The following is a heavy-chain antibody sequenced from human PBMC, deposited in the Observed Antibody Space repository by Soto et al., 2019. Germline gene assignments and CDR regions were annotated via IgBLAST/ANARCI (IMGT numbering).Heavy chain of an antibody. CDR1: GFTFSSYG. CDR3: AKDLIAVAGRGSKGLDY. J-gene: IGHJ4*02. CDR2: ISYDGSNK. V-gene: IGHV3-30*18. D-gene: IGHD6-19*01. Sequence: QVQLVESGGGVVQPGRSLRLSCAASGFTFSSYGMHWVRQAPGKGLEWVAVISYDGSNKYYADSVKGRFTISRDNSKNTMYLQMNSLRAEDTAVYYCAKDLIAVAGRGSKGLDYWGQGTLVTVSS.